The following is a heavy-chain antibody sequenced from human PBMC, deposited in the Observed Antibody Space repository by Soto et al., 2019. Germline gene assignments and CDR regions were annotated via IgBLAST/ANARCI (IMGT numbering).Heavy chain of an antibody. CDR3: ARGGGWLTDY. CDR2: VNENGSEN. J-gene: IGHJ4*02. CDR1: GFTFRSFW. Sequence: PGGSLRLACAASGFTFRSFWMNWVRQVPGKGLEWVATVNENGSENYYVDSVKGRFTVSRDNAKNSLYLQMNSLRVEDTAVYYCARGGGWLTDYWGQGTLVTVSS. V-gene: IGHV3-7*01. D-gene: IGHD5-12*01.